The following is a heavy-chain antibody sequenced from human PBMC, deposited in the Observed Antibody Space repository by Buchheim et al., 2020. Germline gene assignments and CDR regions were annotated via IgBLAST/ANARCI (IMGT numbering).Heavy chain of an antibody. CDR1: GGSISSGGYY. V-gene: IGHV4-31*03. CDR2: IYYSGST. D-gene: IGHD2-8*01. Sequence: QVQLQESGPGLVKPSQTLSLTCTVSGGSISSGGYYWSWIRQHPGKGREWIGYIYYSGSTYYNPSLKSRVTISVDTSKNPFSLKLSSVTAADTAVYYCARGVIVLMANWYFDLWGRGTL. CDR3: ARGVIVLMANWYFDL. J-gene: IGHJ2*01.